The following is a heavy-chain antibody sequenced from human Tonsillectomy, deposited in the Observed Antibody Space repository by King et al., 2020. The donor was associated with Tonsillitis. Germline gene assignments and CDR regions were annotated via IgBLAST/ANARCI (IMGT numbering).Heavy chain of an antibody. CDR2: IYSGDST. V-gene: IGHV3-66*01. CDR3: ARDLVSEGSGYYYGGFDY. Sequence: VQLVESGGGLVQPGGSLRLSCAASGFNVSSNYMSWVRQAPGKGLEWVSIIYSGDSTYYTHSVKGRFTISRDNFKNTLYLQMTSLRAEDTAVYYCARDLVSEGSGYYYGGFDYWGQGTLVTVSS. D-gene: IGHD3-22*01. J-gene: IGHJ4*02. CDR1: GFNVSSNY.